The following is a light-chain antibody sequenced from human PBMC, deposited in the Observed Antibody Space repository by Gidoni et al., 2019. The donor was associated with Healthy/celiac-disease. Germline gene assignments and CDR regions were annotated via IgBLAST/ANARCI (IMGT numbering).Light chain of an antibody. CDR1: SSAVGSYNL. CDR2: EGS. J-gene: IGLJ1*01. CDR3: CSYAVRSTFV. Sequence: QSALTQPASVSGSPGQSITISCTGTSSAVGSYNLFSWYQQHPAKTPKLMIYEGSTRPSGVSNRFSGSKSGNTASLTISRLQAEDEADYYCCSYAVRSTFVFRTGPKVPVL. V-gene: IGLV2-23*01.